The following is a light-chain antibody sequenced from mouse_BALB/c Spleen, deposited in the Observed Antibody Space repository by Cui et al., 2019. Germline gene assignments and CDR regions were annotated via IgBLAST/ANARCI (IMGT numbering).Light chain of an antibody. CDR3: KQAYDVPWT. J-gene: IGKJ1*01. V-gene: IGKV12-38*01. CDR2: NAN. Sequence: DIQMTQSPASLAASAGETVTITCRASENIYYSLAWYQQKQGKSPQLLIYNANSLEDGVPSRFSGSGSGTQYSMKINSMQPEDTATYFCKQAYDVPWTFGGGTKLEIK. CDR1: ENIYYS.